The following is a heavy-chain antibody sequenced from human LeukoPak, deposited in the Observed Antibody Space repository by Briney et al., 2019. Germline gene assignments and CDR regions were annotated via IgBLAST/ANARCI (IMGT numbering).Heavy chain of an antibody. CDR2: MNPNSGNT. Sequence: ATVKVSCKASGYTFTSYDINWVRQATGQGLEWMGWMNPNSGNTGYAQKFQGRVTMTRNTSISTAYMELSSLRSEDTAVYYCASVVPAAGYWFDPWGQGTLVTVSS. CDR3: ASVVPAAGYWFDP. D-gene: IGHD2-2*01. CDR1: GYTFTSYD. J-gene: IGHJ5*02. V-gene: IGHV1-8*01.